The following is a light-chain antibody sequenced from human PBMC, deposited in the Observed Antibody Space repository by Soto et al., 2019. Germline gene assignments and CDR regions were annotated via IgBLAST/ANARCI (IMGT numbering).Light chain of an antibody. Sequence: SALTQPASVSGSPGQSITISCTGTSSDVGGYNYVSWYQQHPGKAPKLMIYEVSNRPSGVSNRFSGSKSGNTASLTISGLDAEDEADYYCSSYTGSSTWVFGGGTKVTVL. CDR2: EVS. CDR1: SSDVGGYNY. J-gene: IGLJ3*02. V-gene: IGLV2-14*01. CDR3: SSYTGSSTWV.